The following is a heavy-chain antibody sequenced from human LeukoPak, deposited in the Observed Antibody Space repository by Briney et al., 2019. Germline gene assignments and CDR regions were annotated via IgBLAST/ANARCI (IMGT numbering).Heavy chain of an antibody. V-gene: IGHV4-39*07. J-gene: IGHJ6*03. D-gene: IGHD3-10*01. Sequence: SETLSLTCTVSGGSISSSSYYWGWIRQPPGKGLEWIGSMYSSGSTYYNPSLKSRVTISVDTSKNQFSLKLSSVTAADTAVYYCARAFSSRFGRLYYYYMDVWGKGTTVTVSS. CDR2: MYSSGST. CDR1: GGSISSSSYY. CDR3: ARAFSSRFGRLYYYYMDV.